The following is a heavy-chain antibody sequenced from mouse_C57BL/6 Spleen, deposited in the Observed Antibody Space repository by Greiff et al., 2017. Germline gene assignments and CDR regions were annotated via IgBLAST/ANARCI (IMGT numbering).Heavy chain of an antibody. V-gene: IGHV1-62-2*01. CDR2: FYPGSGSI. Sequence: QVHVKQSGAELVKPGASVKLSCKASGYTFTEYTIHWVKQRSGQGLEWIGWFYPGSGSIKYNEKFKDKATLTADKSSSTVYMELSRLTSEDSAVDFCARNEESNPWFAYWGQGTLVTVSA. CDR3: ARNEESNPWFAY. J-gene: IGHJ3*01. CDR1: GYTFTEYT. D-gene: IGHD2-5*01.